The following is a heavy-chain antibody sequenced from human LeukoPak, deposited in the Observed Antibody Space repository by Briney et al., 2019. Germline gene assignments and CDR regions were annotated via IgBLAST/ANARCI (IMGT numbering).Heavy chain of an antibody. Sequence: PGGSLRLSCAASGFTFSSYEMNWVPQAPGKGLEWVSYISSSGSTIYYADSVKGRFTISRDNAKNSLYLQMNSLRAEDTAVYYCASVYDFWSVPLNDYWGQGALVTVSS. CDR3: ASVYDFWSVPLNDY. J-gene: IGHJ4*02. V-gene: IGHV3-48*03. CDR2: ISSSGSTI. CDR1: GFTFSSYE. D-gene: IGHD3-3*01.